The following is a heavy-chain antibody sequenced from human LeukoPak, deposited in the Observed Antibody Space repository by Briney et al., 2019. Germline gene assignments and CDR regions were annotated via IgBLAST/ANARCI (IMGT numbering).Heavy chain of an antibody. D-gene: IGHD6-6*01. J-gene: IGHJ4*02. Sequence: PSETLSLTCTVSGGSISSYYWSWIRQPPGKGLEWIGYIYYSGNTNSNPSLKSRVTISLDTSKNQFSLKLSSVTAADTAVYYCAGAREFSSSSGRAYYFDYWGQGTLVTVSS. CDR2: IYYSGNT. CDR3: AGAREFSSSSGRAYYFDY. CDR1: GGSISSYY. V-gene: IGHV4-59*01.